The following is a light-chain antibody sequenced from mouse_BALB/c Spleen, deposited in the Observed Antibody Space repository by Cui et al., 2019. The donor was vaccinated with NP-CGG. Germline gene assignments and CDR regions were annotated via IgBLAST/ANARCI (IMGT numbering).Light chain of an antibody. Sequence: QAVVPQDTALTTSPGETVTLTCRSSTGAVTTNNYANWVQEKPDHLFTGLIGGTNNRAPGIPARFSGSLIGDKAALTITGAQTEDEAIYFCALWYSNHWMFGGGTKLTVL. CDR3: ALWYSNHWM. CDR1: TGAVTTNNY. CDR2: GTN. V-gene: IGLV1*01. J-gene: IGLJ1*01.